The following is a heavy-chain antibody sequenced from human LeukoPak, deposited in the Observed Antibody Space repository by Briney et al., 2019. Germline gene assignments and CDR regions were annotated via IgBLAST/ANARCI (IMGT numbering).Heavy chain of an antibody. Sequence: GASVKVSCKASGYTSTSYYMHWVRQAPGQGLEWMGIINPSGGSTSYAQKFQGRVTMTTDTSTSTAYMELRSLRSDDTAVYYCARVDAYSSGWADYWGQGTLVTVSS. CDR3: ARVDAYSSGWADY. CDR1: GYTSTSYY. CDR2: INPSGGST. J-gene: IGHJ4*02. V-gene: IGHV1-46*01. D-gene: IGHD6-19*01.